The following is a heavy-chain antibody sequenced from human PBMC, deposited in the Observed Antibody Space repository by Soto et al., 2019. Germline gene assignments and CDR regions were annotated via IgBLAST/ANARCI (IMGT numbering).Heavy chain of an antibody. V-gene: IGHV3-30-3*01. J-gene: IGHJ4*02. D-gene: IGHD2-2*01. CDR3: ARDPAGSCMRVSCYCDY. CDR2: ISYDGSKT. Sequence: QVQLVESGGGVVQPGRSLRLSCAASGFTFRSYAMHWVRQAPGKGLEWVAIISYDGSKTHYADSVKGRFTISRDISNNPLYLQLDSLRAEETAGDYCARDPAGSCMRVSCYCDYWVQGTLVTVSS. CDR1: GFTFRSYA.